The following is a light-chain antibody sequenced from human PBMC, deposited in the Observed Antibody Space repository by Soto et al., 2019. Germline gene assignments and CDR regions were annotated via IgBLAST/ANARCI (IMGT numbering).Light chain of an antibody. CDR3: QYSNNRPPWM. J-gene: IGKJ1*01. CDR2: GVS. Sequence: DIEVTQSPATLSVSAGERATISCRASQTFSNRLAWHQHKPGQAPKLLIYGVSTWHSGVPCRFSGSGSGTESTLTSGRLHSESSADYCCQYSNNRPPWMFGQGTKVDIK. V-gene: IGKV3-15*01. CDR1: QTFSNR.